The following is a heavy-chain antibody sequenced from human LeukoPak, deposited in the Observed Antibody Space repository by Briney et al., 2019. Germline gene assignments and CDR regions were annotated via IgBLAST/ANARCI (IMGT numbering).Heavy chain of an antibody. CDR3: ARGLHNYYDSSGYRFDY. D-gene: IGHD3-22*01. V-gene: IGHV4-39*07. CDR2: IYYSGST. Sequence: PSETLSLTCTVSGGSISSSSYYWGWIRQPPGKGLEWIGSIYYSGSTYYNPSLKSRVTISVDTSKNQFSLKLSSVTAADTAAYYCARGLHNYYDSSGYRFDYWGQGTLVTVSS. J-gene: IGHJ4*02. CDR1: GGSISSSSYY.